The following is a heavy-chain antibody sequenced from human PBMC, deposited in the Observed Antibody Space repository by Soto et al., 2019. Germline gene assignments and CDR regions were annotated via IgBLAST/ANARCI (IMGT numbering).Heavy chain of an antibody. CDR3: AKADDYGGIFPS. Sequence: GSLRLSCAASGFTFSSYAMSWVRQAPGKGLEWVSAISGSGGSTYYADSVKGRFTISRDNSKNTLYRQMNSLRAEDTAVYYCAKADDYGGIFPSWAQGNLVTVSS. D-gene: IGHD4-17*01. CDR2: ISGSGGST. V-gene: IGHV3-23*01. CDR1: GFTFSSYA. J-gene: IGHJ4*02.